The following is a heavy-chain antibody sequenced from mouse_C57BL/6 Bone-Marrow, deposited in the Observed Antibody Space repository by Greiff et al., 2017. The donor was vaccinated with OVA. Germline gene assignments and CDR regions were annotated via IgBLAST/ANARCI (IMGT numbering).Heavy chain of an antibody. CDR3: ARKDYGSSPYFDV. D-gene: IGHD1-1*01. CDR1: GYTFTSYW. V-gene: IGHV1-53*01. Sequence: VQLQQPGTELVKPGASVKLSCKASGYTFTSYWMHWVKQRPGQGLEWIGNINPSNGGTNYNEKFKSKATLTVDKSSSTAYMQLSSLTSEDSAVYYCARKDYGSSPYFDVWGTGTTVTVSS. CDR2: INPSNGGT. J-gene: IGHJ1*03.